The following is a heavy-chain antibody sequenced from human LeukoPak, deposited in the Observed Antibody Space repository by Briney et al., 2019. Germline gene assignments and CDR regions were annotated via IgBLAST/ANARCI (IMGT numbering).Heavy chain of an antibody. CDR3: AKDDSYIRFYS. D-gene: IGHD2/OR15-2a*01. CDR2: ITGSGANA. CDR1: VFTFSSHY. Sequence: GGSLRLFYASSVFTFSSHYMNGVREAPGKALEGVSGITGSGANAYYADSVKGRFTISRDNSRNTLYLQMNSLRAEDTAVYHCAKDDSYIRFYSWGQGTLVIVSS. J-gene: IGHJ5*02. V-gene: IGHV3-23*01.